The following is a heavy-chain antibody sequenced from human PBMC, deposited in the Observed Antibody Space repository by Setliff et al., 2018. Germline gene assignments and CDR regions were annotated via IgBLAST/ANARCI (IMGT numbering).Heavy chain of an antibody. Sequence: SGPTLVNPTQTLTLTCTFSGFSLSTYGVSVGWIRQPPGKALEWLALIYWDDDKRYSPSLKSRVTITKDTTKNQVVLTMTGMDPVDAATYYCARTFYYDDSGSNRLLYYFDYWGQGALVTVSS. CDR2: IYWDDDK. D-gene: IGHD3-22*01. CDR1: GFSLSTYGVS. V-gene: IGHV2-5*02. CDR3: ARTFYYDDSGSNRLLYYFDY. J-gene: IGHJ4*02.